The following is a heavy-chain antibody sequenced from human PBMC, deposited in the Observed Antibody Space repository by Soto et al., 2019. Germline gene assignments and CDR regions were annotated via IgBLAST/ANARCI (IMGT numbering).Heavy chain of an antibody. V-gene: IGHV4-30-4*01. J-gene: IGHJ6*02. D-gene: IGHD3-10*01. CDR1: GGSISRGDYY. CDR3: ARDLRITMVRGVYYYYGMDV. CDR2: IYYSGST. Sequence: SRTCTVSGGSISRGDYYWSWIRQPPGKGREWIGYIYYSGSTYYNPSLKSRVTRSVDTSKNQFSLKLSSVTAADTAVYYCARDLRITMVRGVYYYYGMDVWGQGTTVTVSS.